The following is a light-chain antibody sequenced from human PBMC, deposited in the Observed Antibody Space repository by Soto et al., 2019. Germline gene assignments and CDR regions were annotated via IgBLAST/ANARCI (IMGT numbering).Light chain of an antibody. V-gene: IGLV2-14*03. CDR3: SSYASSRSYV. Sequence: QSVLTQPVSVSGSPGQSVTISCTGTSSDIGSYKHVSWYQQYPGKAPKLMIYEVSDGPSGVSNRFSGSKSGNTASLTISGLQAEDEADYYCSSYASSRSYVFGTGTKLTVL. J-gene: IGLJ1*01. CDR2: EVS. CDR1: SSDIGSYKH.